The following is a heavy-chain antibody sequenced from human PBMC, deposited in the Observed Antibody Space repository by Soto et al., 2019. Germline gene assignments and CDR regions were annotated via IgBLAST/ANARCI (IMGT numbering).Heavy chain of an antibody. CDR3: AKNQDSYGSGGYGGIDY. J-gene: IGHJ4*02. D-gene: IGHD3-10*01. V-gene: IGHV3-23*01. CDR2: LSGSGDNT. Sequence: EVQLLDSGGGLVQPGGSLRLSCAASGFTFSIYAMTWVRQAPGKGLEWVSSLSGSGDNTYYADSVKGRFTISRDNFRSTLSLQMNSLRAEDTAVYYCAKNQDSYGSGGYGGIDYWGQGTLVTVSS. CDR1: GFTFSIYA.